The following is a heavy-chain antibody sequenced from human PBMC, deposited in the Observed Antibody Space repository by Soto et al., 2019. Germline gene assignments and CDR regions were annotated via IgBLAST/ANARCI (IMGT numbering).Heavy chain of an antibody. D-gene: IGHD3-22*01. J-gene: IGHJ4*02. Sequence: PSETLSLTCAVYDGSFSGYYWSWIRQPPGKGLEWIGEIFHGGSADYSPSLKSRVTISVDTSKNQSSLELSSVTAADTAVYYCARPHYDSNTFYSFFDYWGQGTLVTVSS. CDR1: DGSFSGYY. CDR2: IFHGGSA. V-gene: IGHV4-34*12. CDR3: ARPHYDSNTFYSFFDY.